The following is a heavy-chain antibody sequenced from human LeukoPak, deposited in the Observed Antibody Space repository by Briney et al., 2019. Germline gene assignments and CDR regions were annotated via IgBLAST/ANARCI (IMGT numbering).Heavy chain of an antibody. J-gene: IGHJ4*02. Sequence: SETLSLTCTVSGGSISSGDYYWSWIRQPPGKGLEWIGYIYYSGSTYYNPSLKSRVTISVDTSKNQFSLKLSSVTAADTAVYYCARSVLYGHYRFDYRGQGTLVTVSS. CDR2: IYYSGST. CDR3: ARSVLYGHYRFDY. D-gene: IGHD2-8*01. CDR1: GGSISSGDYY. V-gene: IGHV4-30-4*01.